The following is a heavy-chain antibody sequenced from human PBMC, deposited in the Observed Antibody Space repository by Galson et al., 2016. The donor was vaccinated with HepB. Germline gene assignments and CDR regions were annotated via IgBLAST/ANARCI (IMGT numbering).Heavy chain of an antibody. J-gene: IGHJ4*02. V-gene: IGHV3-30*19. Sequence: SLRLSCAASGFTFSTHAMHWVRQAPGKGLEWVAHISYNGDVKSYADSVKGRFTISRDNFKNGLSLQLNSLKAEDTAVYYCAKEGPFSSGSYSFDYWGQGPLVTVSS. CDR1: GFTFSTHA. D-gene: IGHD3-10*01. CDR2: ISYNGDVK. CDR3: AKEGPFSSGSYSFDY.